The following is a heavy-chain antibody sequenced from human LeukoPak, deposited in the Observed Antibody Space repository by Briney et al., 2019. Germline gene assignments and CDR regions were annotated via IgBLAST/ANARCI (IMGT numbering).Heavy chain of an antibody. Sequence: ASVKVSCKASGYTFTGYYMHWVRQAPGQGLEWLGWSNPNSGGTNYAQKFQGRVTMTRDTSISTAYMELSRLRSDDTAVYYCARAGDPLRIVGAADFADYWGQGTLVTVSS. CDR3: ARAGDPLRIVGAADFADY. V-gene: IGHV1-2*02. CDR1: GYTFTGYY. D-gene: IGHD1-26*01. CDR2: SNPNSGGT. J-gene: IGHJ4*02.